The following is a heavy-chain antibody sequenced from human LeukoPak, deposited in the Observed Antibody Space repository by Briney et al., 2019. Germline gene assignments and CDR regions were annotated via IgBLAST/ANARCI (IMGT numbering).Heavy chain of an antibody. CDR2: IYYSGST. D-gene: IGHD2-2*01. CDR3: ARVRRCSSTSCLYYYYYGMDV. J-gene: IGHJ6*02. Sequence: SETLSLTCTVSGGSISSSSYYWGWIRQPPGKGLEWIGSIYYSGSTYYNPSLKSRVTISVDTSKNQFSLKLSSVTAADTAVYYCARVRRCSSTSCLYYYYYGMDVWGQGTTVTVSS. CDR1: GGSISSSSYY. V-gene: IGHV4-39*07.